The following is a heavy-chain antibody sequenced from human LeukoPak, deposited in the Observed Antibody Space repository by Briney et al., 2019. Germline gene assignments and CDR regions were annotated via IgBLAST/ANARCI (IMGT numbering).Heavy chain of an antibody. Sequence: ASVKVSCKASGYTLTDYYMHWVRQAPGQGLEWMGRINPNSGGTNYAQKFQGRVTMTRDTSISTVYMELSRLRSDDTAVYYCARSPLDRLAFFDYWGQGTLVTVSS. V-gene: IGHV1-2*06. J-gene: IGHJ4*02. CDR1: GYTLTDYY. CDR3: ARSPLDRLAFFDY. CDR2: INPNSGGT. D-gene: IGHD3-22*01.